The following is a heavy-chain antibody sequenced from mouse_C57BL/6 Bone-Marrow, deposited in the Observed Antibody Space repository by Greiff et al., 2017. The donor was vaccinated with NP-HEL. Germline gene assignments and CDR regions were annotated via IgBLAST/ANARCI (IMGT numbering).Heavy chain of an antibody. D-gene: IGHD2-10*02. Sequence: VQLQESGPELVKPGASVKISCKASGYAFSSSWMNWVKQRPGKGLEWIGRIYPGDGDTNYNGKFKGKATLTADKSSSTAYMQLSSLTSEDSAVYFCAREGMVPDFDYWGQGTTLTVSS. CDR3: AREGMVPDFDY. CDR1: GYAFSSSW. V-gene: IGHV1-82*01. J-gene: IGHJ2*01. CDR2: IYPGDGDT.